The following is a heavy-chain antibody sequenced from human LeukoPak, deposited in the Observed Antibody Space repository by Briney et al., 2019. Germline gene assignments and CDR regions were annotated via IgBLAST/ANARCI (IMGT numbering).Heavy chain of an antibody. J-gene: IGHJ5*02. Sequence: SETLSLTCTVSGGSISSGGYYWRWIRQHPGKGLEWIGYIYYSGSTYYNPSLKSRVTISVDTSKNQFSLKLSSVTAADTAVYYCARDHFRIAAAGPYNWCDPWGQGTLVTVSS. CDR3: ARDHFRIAAAGPYNWCDP. CDR2: IYYSGST. V-gene: IGHV4-31*03. D-gene: IGHD6-13*01. CDR1: GGSISSGGYY.